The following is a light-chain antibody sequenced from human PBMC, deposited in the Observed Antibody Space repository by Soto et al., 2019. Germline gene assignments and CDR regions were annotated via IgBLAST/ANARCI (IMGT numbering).Light chain of an antibody. CDR3: CSYAGSSTYNYV. V-gene: IGLV2-23*01. J-gene: IGLJ1*01. CDR1: SSDVGSYNL. Sequence: QSALTQPASVSGSPGQSITISCTGTSSDVGSYNLVSWYQQHPGKAPKLMIYEGSKRPSGVSNRFSGSKSGNTASLTISGLQAEDEADYYCCSYAGSSTYNYVFGTGIKLTVL. CDR2: EGS.